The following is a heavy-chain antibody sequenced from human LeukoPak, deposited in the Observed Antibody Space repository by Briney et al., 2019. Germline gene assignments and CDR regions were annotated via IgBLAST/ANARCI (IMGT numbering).Heavy chain of an antibody. J-gene: IGHJ4*02. CDR3: ARGNLYYFDSSGYYFKFDY. Sequence: SETLSLTCAVYGGSFSGYYWSWIRQPPGKGLEWIGEINHGGSTNYIPSLKSRVTISVDTSKNQFSLKLSSVTAADTAVYYCARGNLYYFDSSGYYFKFDYWGQGTLVTVSS. V-gene: IGHV4-34*01. D-gene: IGHD3-22*01. CDR1: GGSFSGYY. CDR2: INHGGST.